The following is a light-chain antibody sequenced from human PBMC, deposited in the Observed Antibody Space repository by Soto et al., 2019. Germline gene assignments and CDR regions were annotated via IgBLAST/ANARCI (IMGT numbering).Light chain of an antibody. CDR1: QSVSSN. J-gene: IGKJ2*01. CDR2: GAS. CDR3: QQDNNWLMYT. V-gene: IGKV3-15*01. Sequence: EIVMTQSPASLSVSPGDRVTLSCRASQSVSSNLAWYQQKPGQAPRLLIYGASTRATGIPARFSGSGSGTEFTLTISSLQSEDFAVYYCQQDNNWLMYTFGQGTKLEIK.